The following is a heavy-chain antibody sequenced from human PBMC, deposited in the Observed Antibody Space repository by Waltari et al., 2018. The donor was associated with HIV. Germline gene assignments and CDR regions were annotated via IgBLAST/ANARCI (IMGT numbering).Heavy chain of an antibody. CDR2: ISGVGDST. V-gene: IGHV3-23*01. Sequence: EVQLLESGGGLVRPGGSLRLSCAASGLTFTTYAMTWVRQAPGQGVEVVSVISGVGDSTYYADSVKGRFTISRDNSKTTLYLQMNSLRAEDTAVYFCAKLASGWYGYWGQGTLVTVSS. CDR1: GLTFTTYA. D-gene: IGHD6-19*01. J-gene: IGHJ4*02. CDR3: AKLASGWYGY.